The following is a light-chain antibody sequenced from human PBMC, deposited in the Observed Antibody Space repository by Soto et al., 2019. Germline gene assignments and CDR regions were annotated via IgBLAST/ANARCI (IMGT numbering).Light chain of an antibody. CDR3: QHDNSYSEA. CDR2: KAS. Sequence: DIQMAHSPSTLSRYVGDRVTITCRASQTISCLLPWYQKKPGKAPKLLIYKASTLKSGVPSRFSGSGSGTEFTLTIRSLQPDDFATYYCQHDNSYSEAFGQGTKVDIK. CDR1: QTISCL. V-gene: IGKV1-5*03. J-gene: IGKJ1*01.